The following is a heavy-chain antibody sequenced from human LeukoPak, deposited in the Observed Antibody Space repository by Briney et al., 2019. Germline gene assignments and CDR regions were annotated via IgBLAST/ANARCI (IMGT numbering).Heavy chain of an antibody. Sequence: GGSLRLSCAASGFTFDDYTMHWVRQAPGKGLEWVSLISWDGGSTYCADSVKGRFTISRDNSKNSLYLQMNSLRTEDTALYYCAKDSEMATTYYFDYWGQGTLVTVSS. CDR1: GFTFDDYT. V-gene: IGHV3-43*01. D-gene: IGHD5-24*01. CDR2: ISWDGGST. CDR3: AKDSEMATTYYFDY. J-gene: IGHJ4*02.